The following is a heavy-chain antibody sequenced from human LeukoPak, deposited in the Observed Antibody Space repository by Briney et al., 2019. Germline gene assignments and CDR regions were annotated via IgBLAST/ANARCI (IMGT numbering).Heavy chain of an antibody. CDR2: ISSSGSTI. V-gene: IGHV3-48*04. Sequence: PGGSLRLSCAASGFTFSSYWMSWVRQAPGKGLEWVSYISSSGSTIYYADSVKGRFTISRDNAKNSLYLQMNSLRAEDTAVYYCAREGIAATCDYWGQGTLVTVSS. J-gene: IGHJ4*02. D-gene: IGHD6-13*01. CDR3: AREGIAATCDY. CDR1: GFTFSSYW.